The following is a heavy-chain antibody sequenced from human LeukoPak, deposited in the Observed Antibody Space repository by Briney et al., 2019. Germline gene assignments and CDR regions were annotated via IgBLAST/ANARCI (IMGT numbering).Heavy chain of an antibody. CDR2: TSSGGELT. CDR3: AKDRPNYYHDNGHYYRRGGDC. V-gene: IGHV3-23*01. CDR1: GFTFSIYA. J-gene: IGHJ4*02. D-gene: IGHD3-22*01. Sequence: GGSLRLSCAASGFTFSIYAMSWVRQGTGKGLEWVSSTSSGGELTFYADSVKGRFTISRDNSKNTLYLQMNSLRAEDTAVYYCAKDRPNYYHDNGHYYRRGGDCWGQGTLVTVSS.